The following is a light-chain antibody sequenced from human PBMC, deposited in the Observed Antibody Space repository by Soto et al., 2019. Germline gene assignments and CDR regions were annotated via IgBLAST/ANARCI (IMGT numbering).Light chain of an antibody. Sequence: EIVLTQSPGTLYLSPGERATLSCRASQSVSSSYLAWYQQKPGQAPRLLIYGASSRATGIPDRFSGSGSGTDFTLTISRLEPEDFSVYYCQQYGSSPRTFGQGTKVAIK. V-gene: IGKV3-20*01. CDR3: QQYGSSPRT. CDR2: GAS. CDR1: QSVSSSY. J-gene: IGKJ1*01.